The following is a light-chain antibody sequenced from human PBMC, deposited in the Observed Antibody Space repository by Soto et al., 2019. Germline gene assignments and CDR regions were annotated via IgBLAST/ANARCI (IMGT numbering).Light chain of an antibody. CDR2: AAS. J-gene: IGKJ4*01. CDR3: QQSYSTLVT. Sequence: DIQMTQSPSSLSASVGDRVTITCRASQSISSYLNWYQQKPGKAPKLLIYAASSLQSGVQSRFSGSGSGTDFTLTISSLQPEDFATYYCQQSYSTLVTFGGGTKVEIK. V-gene: IGKV1-39*01. CDR1: QSISSY.